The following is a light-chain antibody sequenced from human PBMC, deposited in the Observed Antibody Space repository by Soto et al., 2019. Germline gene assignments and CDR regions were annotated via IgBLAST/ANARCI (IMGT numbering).Light chain of an antibody. CDR1: QSVPNY. J-gene: IGKJ2*02. V-gene: IGKV3-11*01. CDR2: DIS. Sequence: EIGLTQSPVTPSLSPGERATLSCMASQSVPNYLAGYQQKPGQAPRLVIYDISHRATGIPARFSGSGSGTDFPLTISNPEPDDAAVSYYHQRNSWPRSTVGQGSKLEIK. CDR3: HQRNSWPRST.